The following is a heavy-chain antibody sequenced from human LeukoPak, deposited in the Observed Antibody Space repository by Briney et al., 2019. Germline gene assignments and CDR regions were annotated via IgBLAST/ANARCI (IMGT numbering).Heavy chain of an antibody. J-gene: IGHJ4*02. Sequence: GGSLRLSCAVSGFAFGSEAMSWVRQSPARGLEWVASISPGGGTTYYADYVKGRFTISRDNSNNSLFVQMNSLRAEDTAIYYCAKDKWYYWGQGTLVTVSS. CDR2: ISPGGGTT. CDR3: AKDKWYY. CDR1: GFAFGSEA. D-gene: IGHD2-15*01. V-gene: IGHV3-23*01.